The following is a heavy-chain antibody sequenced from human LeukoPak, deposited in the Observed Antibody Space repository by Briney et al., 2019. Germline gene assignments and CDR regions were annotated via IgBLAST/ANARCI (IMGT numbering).Heavy chain of an antibody. CDR1: GFTFSSYS. V-gene: IGHV3-30-3*01. D-gene: IGHD3-3*01. Sequence: GGSLRLSCAASGFTFSSYSMHWVRQAPGKGLEGVAVISYDGSNKYYADSVKGRFTISRDNSKNTLYRQMNSLRAEETAVYYCATDPSDYDFWTDTYGMDVWGQGTTVTVSS. J-gene: IGHJ6*02. CDR2: ISYDGSNK. CDR3: ATDPSDYDFWTDTYGMDV.